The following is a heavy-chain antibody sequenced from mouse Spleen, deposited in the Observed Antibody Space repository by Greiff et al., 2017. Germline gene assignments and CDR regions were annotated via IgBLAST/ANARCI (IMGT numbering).Heavy chain of an antibody. CDR2: ISSGGSYT. CDR3: ARHVRTYGYEAY. CDR1: GFTFSSYA. D-gene: IGHD2-2*01. J-gene: IGHJ3*01. V-gene: IGHV5-9-3*01. Sequence: EVKLMESGGGLVKPGGSLKLSCAASGFTFSSYAMSWVRQTPEKRLEWVATISSGGSYTYYPDSVKGRFTISRDNAKNTLYLQMSSLRSEDTAMYYCARHVRTYGYEAYWGQGTLVTVSA.